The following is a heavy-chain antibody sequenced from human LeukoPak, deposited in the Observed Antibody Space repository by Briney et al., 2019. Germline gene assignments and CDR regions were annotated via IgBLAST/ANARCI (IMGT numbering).Heavy chain of an antibody. CDR2: ISGSGANT. J-gene: IGHJ6*02. V-gene: IGHV3-23*01. CDR3: ANPPLPAVIGYYYYNMDV. CDR1: GFTFNTHP. D-gene: IGHD1-14*01. Sequence: GGSLRLSCAASGFTFNTHPMSWVRQAPGKGLEWVSSISGSGANTYYPDSVRGRFTISRDNSKNTLYLQMDSLRAEDTAVYYCANPPLPAVIGYYYYNMDVWGQGTTVTVSS.